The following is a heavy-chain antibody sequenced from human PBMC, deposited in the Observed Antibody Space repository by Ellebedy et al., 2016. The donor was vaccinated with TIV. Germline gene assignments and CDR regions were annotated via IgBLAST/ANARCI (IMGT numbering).Heavy chain of an antibody. J-gene: IGHJ4*02. V-gene: IGHV1-24*01. CDR1: GYTFTSYY. CDR3: ATEEVVAAPLVY. CDR2: FDPEDGET. Sequence: ASVKVSXXASGYTFTSYYMHWVRQAPGKGLEWMGGFDPEDGETIYAQKFQGRVTMTEDTSTDTAYMELSSLRSEDTAVYYCATEEVVAAPLVYWGQGTLVTVSS. D-gene: IGHD2-15*01.